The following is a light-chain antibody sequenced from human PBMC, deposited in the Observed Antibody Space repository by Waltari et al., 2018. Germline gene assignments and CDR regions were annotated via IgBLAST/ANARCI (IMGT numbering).Light chain of an antibody. CDR2: AAY. CDR1: QCMRNY. CDR3: QQYNSYPIT. V-gene: IGKV1-16*02. Sequence: DIQMTQSPSSLSASVGDRVTIPCRASQCMRNYLDWFQQKPWKGHKYLIYAAYSLKSGVPSKFSGSGSGTDFTLSITSLQPEDFATYYCQQYNSYPITFGQGTRLEIK. J-gene: IGKJ5*01.